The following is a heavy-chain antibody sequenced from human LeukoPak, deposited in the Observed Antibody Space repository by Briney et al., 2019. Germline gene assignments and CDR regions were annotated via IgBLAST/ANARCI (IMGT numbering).Heavy chain of an antibody. Sequence: GASVKVSCKASGYTFTGYYIHWVRQSPGQGLEWRGWINPNSGSTNYAQKFQGRVTMTRDTSISTTYMELTRLRSDDTAVYYCARGRPYYDILHGYPFDYWGQGTLVTVSS. CDR3: ARGRPYYDILHGYPFDY. J-gene: IGHJ4*02. CDR1: GYTFTGYY. V-gene: IGHV1-2*02. D-gene: IGHD3-9*01. CDR2: INPNSGST.